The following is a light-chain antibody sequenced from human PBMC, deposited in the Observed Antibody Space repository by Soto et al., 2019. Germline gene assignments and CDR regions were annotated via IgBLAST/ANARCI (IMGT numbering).Light chain of an antibody. CDR3: SSHTSRSTLV. Sequence: QSVLTQPASVSGSPGRSITISCTGTSSDVGGYNYVSWYQHHPGKAPKLMIYDVSNRPSGVSNRFSGSKSGNTASLTISGLQAEDEADYYCSSHTSRSTLVFGTGTKVTVL. CDR1: SSDVGGYNY. CDR2: DVS. V-gene: IGLV2-14*03. J-gene: IGLJ1*01.